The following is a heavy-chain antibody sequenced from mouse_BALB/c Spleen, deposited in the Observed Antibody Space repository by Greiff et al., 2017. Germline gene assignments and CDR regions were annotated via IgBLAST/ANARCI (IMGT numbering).Heavy chain of an antibody. CDR3: AREDYGSSYRYFDD. D-gene: IGHD1-1*01. Sequence: VQLQQPGAELVMPGASVKMSCKASGYTFTDYWMHWVKQRPGQGLEWIGAIDTSDSYTSYNQKFKGKATLTVDESSSTAYMQLSSLTSEDSAVYYCAREDYGSSYRYFDDWGQGTTLTVSS. CDR2: IDTSDSYT. V-gene: IGHV1-69*01. CDR1: GYTFTDYW. J-gene: IGHJ2*01.